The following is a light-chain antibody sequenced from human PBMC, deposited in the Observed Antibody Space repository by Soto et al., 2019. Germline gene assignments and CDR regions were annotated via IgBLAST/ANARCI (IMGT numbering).Light chain of an antibody. V-gene: IGKV3D-11*02. Sequence: EIVMTQSPATLSASPGERATLSCRASQSVRSNLAWYQQKPGQATRLIIYGASTRADGIPARFSGSGSGTDFTLTISSLEPEDFAVYYCQQRSSWHPITFGQGTRLEIK. CDR3: QQRSSWHPIT. CDR1: QSVRSN. CDR2: GAS. J-gene: IGKJ5*01.